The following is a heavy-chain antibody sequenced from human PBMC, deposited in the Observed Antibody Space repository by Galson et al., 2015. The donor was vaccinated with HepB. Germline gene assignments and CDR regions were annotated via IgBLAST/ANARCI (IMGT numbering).Heavy chain of an antibody. CDR2: IRSKANSYAT. CDR1: GFTFSGSA. V-gene: IGHV3-73*01. CDR3: TSSAADAYCGGDCYSLGN. J-gene: IGHJ4*02. Sequence: SLRLSCAASGFTFSGSAMHWVCQASGKGLEWVGRIRSKANSYATAYAAPVKGRFTISRDDSKNTAYLQMNSLKTEDTAVYYCTSSAADAYCGGDCYSLGNWGQGTLVTVSS. D-gene: IGHD2-21*02.